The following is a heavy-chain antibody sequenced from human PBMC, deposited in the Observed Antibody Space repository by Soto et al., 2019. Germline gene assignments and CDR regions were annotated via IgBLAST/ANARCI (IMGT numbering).Heavy chain of an antibody. CDR3: ARDFDGDYGSNFDY. Sequence: QVQLVQSGAAVKKPGASVKVSCKASGYTFTSYGISWVRQAPGQGLEWMGWISGYNGSTNYAQKLQGRVTMTTDTSTSTAYMEPRSLRSDDAAVYYFARDFDGDYGSNFDYWGQGTLGTVSS. D-gene: IGHD4-17*01. CDR1: GYTFTSYG. CDR2: ISGYNGST. J-gene: IGHJ4*02. V-gene: IGHV1-18*01.